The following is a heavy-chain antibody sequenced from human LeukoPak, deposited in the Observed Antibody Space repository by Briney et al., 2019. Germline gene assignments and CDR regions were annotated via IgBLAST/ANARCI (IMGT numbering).Heavy chain of an antibody. CDR1: GYTFSDYA. CDR3: ARTTSGTLNFDY. V-gene: IGHV1-3*01. J-gene: IGHJ4*02. Sequence: GASVKVSCKASGYTFSDYAMHWVRQAPGQRFEWMGWIDAGNGDTRYSQKFQGRVTITRDASASTAYIELKSLRSEDTAVYYCARTTSGTLNFDYWGQGTLVTVSS. D-gene: IGHD1-26*01. CDR2: IDAGNGDT.